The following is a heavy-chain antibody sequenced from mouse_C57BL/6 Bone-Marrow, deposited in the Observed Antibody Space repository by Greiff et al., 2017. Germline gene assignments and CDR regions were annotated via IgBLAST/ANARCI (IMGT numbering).Heavy chain of an antibody. V-gene: IGHV5-17*01. CDR1: GFTFSDYG. CDR3: ARCTIVKYFDV. CDR2: ISSGSSTI. D-gene: IGHD2-5*01. Sequence: DVHLVESGGGLVKPGGSLKLSCAASGFTFSDYGMHWVRQAPEKGLEWVAYISSGSSTIYYADTVKGRFTISRDNAKNTLFLQMTSLRSEDTAMYYCARCTIVKYFDVWGTGTTVTVSS. J-gene: IGHJ1*03.